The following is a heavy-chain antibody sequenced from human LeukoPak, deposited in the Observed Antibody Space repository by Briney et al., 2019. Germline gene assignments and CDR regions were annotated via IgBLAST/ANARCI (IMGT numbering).Heavy chain of an antibody. J-gene: IGHJ4*02. Sequence: TGGSLRLSCAASGFTFSSYEMNWVRQAPGKGLEWVSYISSSGSTIYYADSVKGRFTISRDNAKNSLYLQMNSLGAGGTAVYYCARGGGYYASGSSYWGQGTLVTVSS. CDR1: GFTFSSYE. CDR3: ARGGGYYASGSSY. CDR2: ISSSGSTI. V-gene: IGHV3-48*03. D-gene: IGHD3-10*01.